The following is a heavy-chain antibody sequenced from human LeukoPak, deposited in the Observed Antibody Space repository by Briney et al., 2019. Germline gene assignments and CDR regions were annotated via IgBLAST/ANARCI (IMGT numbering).Heavy chain of an antibody. J-gene: IGHJ4*02. Sequence: GGSLRLSCAASGFTFSSYWLHWVRQAPGKGLVWVSRIKGDERSTNYADSVKGRFTISRDNAKNTVYLEMNSLRAEDTALYYCAKDRIFRVAAGGFDYWGQGTLVTVSS. CDR1: GFTFSSYW. CDR2: IKGDERST. CDR3: AKDRIFRVAAGGFDY. D-gene: IGHD6-13*01. V-gene: IGHV3-74*01.